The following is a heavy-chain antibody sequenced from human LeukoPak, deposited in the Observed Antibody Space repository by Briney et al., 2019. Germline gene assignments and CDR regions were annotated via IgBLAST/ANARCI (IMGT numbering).Heavy chain of an antibody. D-gene: IGHD3-3*01. Sequence: PSETLSLTCTVSGGSISSYYWSWIRQPPGKGLEWIGEINHSGSTNYNPSLKSRVTISVDTSKNQFSLKLSSVTAADTAVYYCASGSLWSGILEYWGQGTLVIVSS. CDR2: INHSGST. J-gene: IGHJ4*02. CDR3: ASGSLWSGILEY. V-gene: IGHV4-34*01. CDR1: GGSISSYY.